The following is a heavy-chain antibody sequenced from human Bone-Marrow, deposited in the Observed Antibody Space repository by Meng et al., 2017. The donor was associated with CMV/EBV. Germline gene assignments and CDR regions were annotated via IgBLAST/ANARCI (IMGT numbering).Heavy chain of an antibody. CDR1: GGSISSSNW. CDR2: IYHSGST. J-gene: IGHJ5*02. Sequence: SETLSLTCAVSGGSISSSNWWSWVRQPPGKGLEWIGEIYHSGSTNYNPSLKSRVTISVDKSKNQFSLKLSSVTAADTAVYYCARADSNYHNWFDPWVQGTLVTVSS. CDR3: ARADSNYHNWFDP. V-gene: IGHV4-4*02. D-gene: IGHD4-11*01.